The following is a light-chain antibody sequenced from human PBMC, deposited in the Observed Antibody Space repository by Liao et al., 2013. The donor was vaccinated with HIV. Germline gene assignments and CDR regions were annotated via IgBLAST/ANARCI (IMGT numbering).Light chain of an antibody. Sequence: SYELTQPPSVSVSPGQTASITCSGDTLGDKYACWYQQRPGQSPVLVIYQDTKRPSGIPERFSGSNSGNTATLTISGTQAMDEADYYCQAWDIGTGVFGTGTKVTVL. CDR1: TLGDKY. J-gene: IGLJ1*01. CDR2: QDT. V-gene: IGLV3-1*01. CDR3: QAWDIGTGV.